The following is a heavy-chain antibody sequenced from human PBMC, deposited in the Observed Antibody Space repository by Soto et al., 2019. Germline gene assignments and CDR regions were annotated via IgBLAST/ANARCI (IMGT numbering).Heavy chain of an antibody. CDR1: GYSFASQW. V-gene: IGHV5-10-1*01. J-gene: IGHJ4*02. CDR2: IDLSESYT. Sequence: GESLKISGKVSGYSFASQWISWVRQVPGKGQEWMGRIDLSESYTTYNPSFQGHVTFSADKSITTAYLQWRSLEASDTATYYCATQGLTTYYFGYWGQGTLVTVSS. CDR3: ATQGLTTYYFGY.